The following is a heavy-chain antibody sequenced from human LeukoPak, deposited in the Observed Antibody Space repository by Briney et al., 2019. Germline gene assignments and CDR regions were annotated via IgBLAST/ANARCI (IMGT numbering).Heavy chain of an antibody. CDR3: ARGLGVAAADS. D-gene: IGHD6-13*01. CDR2: IYHSGST. J-gene: IGHJ4*02. Sequence: SETLSLTCAVSGYSISSGYYWGWIRQPPGKGLEWIGSIYHSGSTYYNPSLKSRVNMSEDTSKNHFSLSLRSVTAADTAVYYCARGLGVAAADSWGQGILVTVSS. CDR1: GYSISSGYY. V-gene: IGHV4-38-2*01.